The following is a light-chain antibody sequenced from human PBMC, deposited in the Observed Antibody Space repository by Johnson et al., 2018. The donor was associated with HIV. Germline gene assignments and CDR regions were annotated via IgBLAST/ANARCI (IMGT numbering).Light chain of an antibody. CDR1: SSNIGNNY. CDR3: GTWDSSLSQVV. J-gene: IGLJ1*01. CDR2: ENN. V-gene: IGLV1-51*02. Sequence: QSVLTQPPSVSAAPGQKVTISCSGSSSNIGNNYVSWYQQLPGTAPKLLIYENNKRPSGIPDRFSGSKSGTSATLGITGLQTGDEADDYCGTWDSSLSQVVFGTGTNVTVL.